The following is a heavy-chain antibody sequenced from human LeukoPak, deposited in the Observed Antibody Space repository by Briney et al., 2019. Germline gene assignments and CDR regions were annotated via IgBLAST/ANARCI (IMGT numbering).Heavy chain of an antibody. D-gene: IGHD2-2*01. Sequence: PSETLSLTCTVSGGSISSCYWSCIRQPPGKGLECIGYIYYRGSTNYNPSLKSRVTISVDTSKNQFSLKLSSVTAGDTAVYYCARVVENCSSTSCYAFDYWGQGTLVSVSS. V-gene: IGHV4-59*01. J-gene: IGHJ4*02. CDR2: IYYRGST. CDR1: GGSISSCY. CDR3: ARVVENCSSTSCYAFDY.